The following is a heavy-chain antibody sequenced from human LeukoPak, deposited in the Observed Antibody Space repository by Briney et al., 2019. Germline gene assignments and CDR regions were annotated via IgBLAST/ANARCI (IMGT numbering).Heavy chain of an antibody. V-gene: IGHV4-39*01. J-gene: IGHJ4*02. CDR2: IYYSGST. CDR1: GGSISSSSYY. CDR3: ARHPFDISTATPGDFDY. D-gene: IGHD3-9*01. Sequence: SETLSLTCTVSGGSISSSSYYWGWIRQPPGKGLEWIGSIYYSGSTYYNPSLKSRVTISVDTSKNQFSLKLSSVTAADTAVYHCARHPFDISTATPGDFDYWGQGALVTVSS.